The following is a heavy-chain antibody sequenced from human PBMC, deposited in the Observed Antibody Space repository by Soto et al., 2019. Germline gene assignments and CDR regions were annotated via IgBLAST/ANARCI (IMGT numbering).Heavy chain of an antibody. CDR1: GGSFSGYY. CDR2: INHSGST. Sequence: QVQLQQWGAGLLKPSETLSLTCAVYGGSFSGYYWSWIRQPPGKGLEWIGEINHSGSTNYNPSLKSRVTISVDTSKNQFSLKLSSVTAADTAVYYCARVDCSSTSCSPFDYWGQGTLATVSS. J-gene: IGHJ4*02. CDR3: ARVDCSSTSCSPFDY. D-gene: IGHD2-2*01. V-gene: IGHV4-34*01.